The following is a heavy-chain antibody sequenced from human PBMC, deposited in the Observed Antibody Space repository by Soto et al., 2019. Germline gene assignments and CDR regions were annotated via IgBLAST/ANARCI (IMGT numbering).Heavy chain of an antibody. CDR1: GFTFSSYW. Sequence: GGSLRLSCAASGFTFSSYWMSWVRQAPGKGLEWVANIKQDGSEKYYVDSVKGRFTISRDNAKNSLYLQMNSLRAEDTAVYYCAREADYGDSPEDYYYGMDVWGQGTTVTVSS. CDR2: IKQDGSEK. CDR3: AREADYGDSPEDYYYGMDV. D-gene: IGHD4-17*01. J-gene: IGHJ6*02. V-gene: IGHV3-7*05.